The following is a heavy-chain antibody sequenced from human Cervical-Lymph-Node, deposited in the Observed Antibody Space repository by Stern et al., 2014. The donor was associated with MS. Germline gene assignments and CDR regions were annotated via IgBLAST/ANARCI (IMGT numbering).Heavy chain of an antibody. CDR3: AREQRNDFWTGSYFDT. J-gene: IGHJ5*02. CDR2: MYNNGDT. V-gene: IGHV4-31*03. Sequence: QLQLQESGPGLVKPSQTLSLTCTVSGGSIDSDSFYWSWIRQHPGKGLEWIGYMYNNGDTYYNPSLKSRLAMSGDTSKNQVSLRLRSVTAADTAIYYCAREQRNDFWTGSYFDTWGQGILVTVSS. CDR1: GGSIDSDSFY. D-gene: IGHD3/OR15-3a*01.